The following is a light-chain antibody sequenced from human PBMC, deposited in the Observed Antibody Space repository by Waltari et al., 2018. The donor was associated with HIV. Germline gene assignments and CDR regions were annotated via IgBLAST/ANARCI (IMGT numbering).Light chain of an antibody. CDR2: DVT. CDR1: SSDVGGYNF. V-gene: IGLV2-14*03. CDR3: ESYTSTSVWV. Sequence: QSALTQPASVSGSPGQSIPISCNGSSSDVGGYNFVSWYQQHPGKAPRVLIYDVTTRPSWVSDRFSGSRSGDTASLTISGLQPEDEADYYCESYTSTSVWVFGGGTRLTVL. J-gene: IGLJ3*02.